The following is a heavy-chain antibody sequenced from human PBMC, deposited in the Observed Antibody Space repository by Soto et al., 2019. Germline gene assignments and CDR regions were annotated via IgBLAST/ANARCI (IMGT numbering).Heavy chain of an antibody. CDR1: GFTLSNYW. CDR2: INQDGSEE. Sequence: EVQLVESGGGLVQPGGSLRLSCAASGFTLSNYWMAWVRQAPGKGLEWVANINQDGSEEHYVDSAKGRFTISRDNAKSSRYLRMNTLSAEDTARFYCARTHFRETSGYRHFDLWGRGTMVAVSS. J-gene: IGHJ2*01. V-gene: IGHV3-7*05. CDR3: ARTHFRETSGYRHFDL. D-gene: IGHD3-22*01.